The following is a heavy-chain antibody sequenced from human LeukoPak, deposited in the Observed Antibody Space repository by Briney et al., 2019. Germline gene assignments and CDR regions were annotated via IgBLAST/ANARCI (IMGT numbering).Heavy chain of an antibody. CDR3: ARDLYHDFWSGGI. CDR2: IHAGNGDT. CDR1: GYTFTSYA. V-gene: IGHV1-3*01. Sequence: ASVKVSCTASGYTFTSYAFHWVRQAPGQRLEWLGWIHAGNGDTKHSQKFQDRLTITRDTSASTAYMELSSLRSEDTAVYYCARDLYHDFWSGGIWGQGTTVTVSS. D-gene: IGHD3-3*01. J-gene: IGHJ6*02.